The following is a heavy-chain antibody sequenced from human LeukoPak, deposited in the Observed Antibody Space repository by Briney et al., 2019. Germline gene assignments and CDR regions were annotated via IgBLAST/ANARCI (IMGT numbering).Heavy chain of an antibody. CDR3: AKDPSSDPYYYYMDV. D-gene: IGHD6-19*01. J-gene: IGHJ6*03. V-gene: IGHV3-23*01. CDR2: ISGSGGST. CDR1: GFTFSSYG. Sequence: PGGSLRLSCAASGFTFSSYGMSWVRQAPGEGLEWVSAISGSGGSTYYADSVKGRFTISRDNSKNTLHLQMNSLRAEDTAVYYCAKDPSSDPYYYYMDVWGKGTTVTISS.